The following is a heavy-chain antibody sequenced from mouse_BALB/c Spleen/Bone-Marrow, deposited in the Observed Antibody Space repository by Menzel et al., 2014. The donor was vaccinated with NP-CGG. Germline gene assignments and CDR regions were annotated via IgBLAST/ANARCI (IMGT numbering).Heavy chain of an antibody. CDR3: ATTETGAY. CDR2: IYPGDGDT. V-gene: IGHV1-82*01. D-gene: IGHD4-1*01. J-gene: IGHJ3*01. Sequence: QVQLQQSGPELVKPGASVKISCKASGYAFSSSWMNWVKQRPGQGLEWIGRIYPGDGDTNYNGKFKGKATLTADKSSSTAYMQLSSLTSVDSAVYFCATTETGAYWGQGTLVTVSA. CDR1: GYAFSSSW.